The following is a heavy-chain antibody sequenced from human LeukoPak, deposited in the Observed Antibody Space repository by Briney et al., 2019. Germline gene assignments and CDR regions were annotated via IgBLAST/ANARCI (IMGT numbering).Heavy chain of an antibody. CDR3: ARARWQLVPYFDS. J-gene: IGHJ4*02. Sequence: GASVKVSCKASGCTFNDYYMHWVRQAPRQGLEWMGWINPNSGGTNFAQKFQGRVAMTRDTSISTAYLELGSLRSDDTAVYFCARARWQLVPYFDSWGQGTLVTVSS. D-gene: IGHD6-6*01. V-gene: IGHV1-2*02. CDR2: INPNSGGT. CDR1: GCTFNDYY.